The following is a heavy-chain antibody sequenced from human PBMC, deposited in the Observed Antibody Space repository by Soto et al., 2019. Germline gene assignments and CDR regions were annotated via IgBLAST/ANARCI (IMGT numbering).Heavy chain of an antibody. J-gene: IGHJ4*02. V-gene: IGHV1-69*12. Sequence: QVPLVQSGAEVKKPGSSVKVSCKASGGTFSSYAISWVRQAPGQGLEWMGGINPIFGTADYAQKFQGRVTITADESTSTGNMELSSLRSEDTAVYYCASHYDSSGYYYRGLDYWGQGTLVTVSS. CDR1: GGTFSSYA. CDR2: INPIFGTA. D-gene: IGHD3-22*01. CDR3: ASHYDSSGYYYRGLDY.